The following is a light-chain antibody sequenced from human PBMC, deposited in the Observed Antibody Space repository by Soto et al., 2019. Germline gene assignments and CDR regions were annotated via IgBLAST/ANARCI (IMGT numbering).Light chain of an antibody. CDR2: DAS. CDR3: HHRVYT. CDR1: QSVSSY. J-gene: IGKJ2*01. Sequence: EIVLTQSPATLSLSPGERATLSCRASQSVSSYLAWYQQKPGQAPRLLIYDASSRATGIPARFSGSGSGTDFTLTISSLEPEDFAVYSCHHRVYTFGQGTKLEIK. V-gene: IGKV3-11*01.